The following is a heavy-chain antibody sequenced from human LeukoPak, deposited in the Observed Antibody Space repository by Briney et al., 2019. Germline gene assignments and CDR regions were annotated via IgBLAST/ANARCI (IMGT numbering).Heavy chain of an antibody. V-gene: IGHV3-23*01. CDR1: GFTFSSYA. Sequence: GGSLRLSCAASGFTFSSYAMSWVRRAPGKGLEWVSAISGSGGSTYYADSVKGRFTISRDNSRDTLYLQMNSLRAEDTAVYYCAKGYYDYVWGSYYFDYWGQGTLVTVSS. CDR3: AKGYYDYVWGSYYFDY. CDR2: ISGSGGST. J-gene: IGHJ4*02. D-gene: IGHD3-16*01.